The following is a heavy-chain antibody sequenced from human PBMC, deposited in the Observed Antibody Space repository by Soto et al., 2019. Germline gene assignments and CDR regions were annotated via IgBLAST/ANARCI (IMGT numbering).Heavy chain of an antibody. CDR3: AKDAPGIAVAGTTLEA. V-gene: IGHV3-23*01. J-gene: IGHJ5*02. D-gene: IGHD6-19*01. CDR2: ISGSGGST. CDR1: GFTFSSYA. Sequence: GGSLRLSCAASGFTFSSYAMSWVRQAPGKGLEWVSAISGSGGSTYYADSVKGRFTISRDNSKNTLYLQMNSLRAEDTAVYYCAKDAPGIAVAGTTLEAWGQGTLVTVSS.